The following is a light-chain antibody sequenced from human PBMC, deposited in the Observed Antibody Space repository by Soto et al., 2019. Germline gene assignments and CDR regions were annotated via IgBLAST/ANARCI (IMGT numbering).Light chain of an antibody. J-gene: IGKJ1*01. CDR1: QSISSW. V-gene: IGKV1-5*03. Sequence: DIPMTQSPSTLSASVGDRVTITCRASQSISSWLAWYEQKPGKATKLLIYKASILESGVPSRFSGSGSGTEFTLTIISLQPDDFATYYCQQYNSYSWTFGQGTKVEIK. CDR2: KAS. CDR3: QQYNSYSWT.